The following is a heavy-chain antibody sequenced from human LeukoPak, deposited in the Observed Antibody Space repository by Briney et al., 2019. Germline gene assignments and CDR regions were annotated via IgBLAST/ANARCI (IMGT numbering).Heavy chain of an antibody. J-gene: IGHJ3*02. CDR2: IYHSGNT. V-gene: IGHV4-38-2*02. D-gene: IGHD3-22*01. CDR3: ARYLSTYYYDSSGYYDAFDI. CDR1: GYSISRGNY. Sequence: SETLSLTCTVSGYSISRGNYWGWIRQPPGNGLEWIGSIYHSGNTPYNPSLQSRVTISMDTSKNQFSLRLSSMTAADTAVYYCARYLSTYYYDSSGYYDAFDIWGQGTMVTVSS.